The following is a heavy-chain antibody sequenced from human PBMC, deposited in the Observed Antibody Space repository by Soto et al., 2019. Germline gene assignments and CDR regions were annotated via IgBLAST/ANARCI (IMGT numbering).Heavy chain of an antibody. CDR1: GYSFSDFG. CDR2: VSGKNGNT. Sequence: QVHLVQSGGELKKPGASVKVSCKASGYSFSDFGITWVRQAPGQGLEWMGWVSGKNGNTNYAQKVQGRVTLTAETSKSTAYMEMRALTSDDTGIYYCARSEYYEDTGTFENWGQGTPVTVSS. CDR3: ARSEYYEDTGTFEN. V-gene: IGHV1-18*04. D-gene: IGHD1-1*01. J-gene: IGHJ4*02.